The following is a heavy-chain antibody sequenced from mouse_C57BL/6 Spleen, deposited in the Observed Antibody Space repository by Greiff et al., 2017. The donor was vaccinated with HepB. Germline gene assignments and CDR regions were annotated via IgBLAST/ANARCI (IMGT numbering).Heavy chain of an antibody. J-gene: IGHJ1*03. CDR2: IDPSDSYT. D-gene: IGHD1-1*02. CDR3: AIRGLSDV. V-gene: IGHV1-50*01. CDR1: GYTFTSYW. Sequence: QVQLQQPGAELVKPGASVKLSCKASGYTFTSYWMQWVKQRPGQGLEWIGEIDPSDSYTNYNQKFKGKATLTVDTSSSTAYMQLSSLTSEDSAVYYCAIRGLSDVWGTGTTVTVSS.